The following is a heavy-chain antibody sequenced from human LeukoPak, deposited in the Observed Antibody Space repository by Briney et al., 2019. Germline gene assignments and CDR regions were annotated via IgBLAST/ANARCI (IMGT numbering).Heavy chain of an antibody. V-gene: IGHV4-59*01. J-gene: IGHJ4*02. CDR3: AREYYDILTGYYYFDY. CDR1: GGSLSSYY. D-gene: IGHD3-9*01. CDR2: IYYSGST. Sequence: PSETLSLTCTVSGGSLSSYYWSWIRQPPGKGLEWIGYIYYSGSTNYNPSLTSRGTISVDTSKNQFSLKLSSVTAADTAVYYCAREYYDILTGYYYFDYWGQGTLVTVSS.